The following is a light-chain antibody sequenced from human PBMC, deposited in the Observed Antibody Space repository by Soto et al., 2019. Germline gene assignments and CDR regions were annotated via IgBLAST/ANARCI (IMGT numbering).Light chain of an antibody. CDR1: QSVSNNY. Sequence: EIVLTQSPGTLSLSPGERATLSCRASQSVSNNYLAWYQQKPGQAPRLLIYGASNRATGIPARFSGSGSGTDFTFTISRLEPEDFAVYYCQQYNVWPPLFGQGTRL. V-gene: IGKV3-20*01. CDR2: GAS. CDR3: QQYNVWPPL. J-gene: IGKJ5*01.